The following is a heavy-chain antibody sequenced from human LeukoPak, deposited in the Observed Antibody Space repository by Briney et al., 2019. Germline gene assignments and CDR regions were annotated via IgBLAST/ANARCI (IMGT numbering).Heavy chain of an antibody. CDR2: INHSGST. V-gene: IGHV4-34*01. Sequence: SETLSLTCAVYGGSFSGYYWSWIRQPPGKGLEWIGEINHSGSTNYNPSLKSRVTISVDTSKNQFSLKLSSVTAADTAVYYCARGPGMTIPASVENYYYGMDVWGQGTTVTVSS. D-gene: IGHD2-2*01. CDR3: ARGPGMTIPASVENYYYGMDV. CDR1: GGSFSGYY. J-gene: IGHJ6*02.